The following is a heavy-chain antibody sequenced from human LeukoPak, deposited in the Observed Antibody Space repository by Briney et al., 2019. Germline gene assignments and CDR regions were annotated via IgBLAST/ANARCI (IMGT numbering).Heavy chain of an antibody. Sequence: PSETLSLTCTVSGGSISSSSYYWGWLRQPPGKGLEWIGSIYYSGSTYYNPSLKSRVTISVDTSKNQFSLKLSSVTAADTAVYYCARDGLPPYSSSWYWFDPWGQGTLVTVSS. CDR2: IYYSGST. V-gene: IGHV4-39*07. CDR1: GGSISSSSYY. D-gene: IGHD6-13*01. J-gene: IGHJ5*02. CDR3: ARDGLPPYSSSWYWFDP.